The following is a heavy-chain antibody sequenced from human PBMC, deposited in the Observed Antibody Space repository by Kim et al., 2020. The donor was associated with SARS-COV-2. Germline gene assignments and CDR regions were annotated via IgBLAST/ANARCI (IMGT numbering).Heavy chain of an antibody. D-gene: IGHD3-22*01. Sequence: SETLSLTCTVSGGSISSGGYYWSWIRQHPGKGLEWIGYIYYSGSTYYNPFLKSRVTISVDTSKNQFSLKLSSVTAADTAVYYCARAPPRKNYYDSSEFYSWGQGTRVTVSS. CDR3: ARAPPRKNYYDSSEFYS. CDR1: GGSISSGGYY. V-gene: IGHV4-31*03. J-gene: IGHJ4*02. CDR2: IYYSGST.